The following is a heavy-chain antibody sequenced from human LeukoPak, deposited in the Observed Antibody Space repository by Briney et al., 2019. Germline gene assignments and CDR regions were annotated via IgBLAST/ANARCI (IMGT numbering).Heavy chain of an antibody. J-gene: IGHJ4*02. CDR2: IYTSGST. V-gene: IGHV4-4*07. Sequence: PSETLSLTCTVSGGSISSYYWSWIRQPAGKGLEWIGRIYTSGSTNYNPSLKSRVTMSVDTSKNQFSLKLSSVTAADTAVYYCARDPGNYYDSSGYSYYFDFWGQGTLVTVSS. D-gene: IGHD3-22*01. CDR3: ARDPGNYYDSSGYSYYFDF. CDR1: GGSISSYY.